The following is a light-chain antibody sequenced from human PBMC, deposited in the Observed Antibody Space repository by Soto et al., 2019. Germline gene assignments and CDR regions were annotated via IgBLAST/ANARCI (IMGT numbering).Light chain of an antibody. CDR2: RDS. V-gene: IGLV3-9*01. Sequence: SYELTQPLSVSVALGQTARITCGGNNIGSKNVHWYQQKPGQAPVLVIYRDSNRPSGIPERFSGSNSGNTATLTISRAQAGDEADYYCKVWDSTTVGVFGGGTKLTVL. CDR3: KVWDSTTVGV. J-gene: IGLJ2*01. CDR1: NIGSKN.